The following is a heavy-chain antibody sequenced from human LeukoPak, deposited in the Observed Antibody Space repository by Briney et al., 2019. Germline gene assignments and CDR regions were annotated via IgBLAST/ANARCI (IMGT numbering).Heavy chain of an antibody. CDR2: INPSGGST. D-gene: IGHD2-2*01. CDR1: GYTFTSYY. V-gene: IGHV1-46*03. J-gene: IGHJ4*02. Sequence: ASVKVSCKASGYTFTSYYMHWVRQAPGQGLEWMGIINPSGGSTSYAQKFQGRVTMTRDTSTSTVYMELSSLRPEDTAVYYCARDAGDIVVVPAASMLDYWGQGTLVTVSS. CDR3: ARDAGDIVVVPAASMLDY.